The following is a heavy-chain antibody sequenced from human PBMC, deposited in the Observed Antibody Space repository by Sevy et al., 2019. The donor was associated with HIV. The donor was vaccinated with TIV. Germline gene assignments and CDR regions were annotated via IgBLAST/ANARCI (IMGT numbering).Heavy chain of an antibody. CDR1: GFTFSTYA. CDR3: ANDAYYYDSSGYSMSQWYYGMDV. Sequence: GGSLRLSCAASGFTFSTYAMSWVRQAPGKGLEWVSDISGSGGDTYYADSVKGRFTISRDNSKNTLYLQMNSLRAEDTAVYYCANDAYYYDSSGYSMSQWYYGMDVWGQGTTVTVSS. V-gene: IGHV3-23*01. J-gene: IGHJ6*02. CDR2: ISGSGGDT. D-gene: IGHD3-22*01.